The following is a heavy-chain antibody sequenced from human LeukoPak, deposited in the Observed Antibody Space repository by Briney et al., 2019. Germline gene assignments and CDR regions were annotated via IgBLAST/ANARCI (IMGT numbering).Heavy chain of an antibody. Sequence: SETLSLTCTVSGDSISSYYWSWIRQPAGKGLEWIGRIYTSGSTNYNPSLKSRVTMSVDTSKNQFSLKLSSVTAADTAVYYCARDRIAALRGHWFDPWGQGTLVTVSS. J-gene: IGHJ5*02. CDR2: IYTSGST. CDR1: GDSISSYY. D-gene: IGHD6-6*01. V-gene: IGHV4-4*07. CDR3: ARDRIAALRGHWFDP.